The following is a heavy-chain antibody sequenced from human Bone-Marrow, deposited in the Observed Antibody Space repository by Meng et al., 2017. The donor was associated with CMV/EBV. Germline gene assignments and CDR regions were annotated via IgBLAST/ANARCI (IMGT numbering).Heavy chain of an antibody. Sequence: GGSLRLSCTASGCTFSSYGMHWVRQAPGKGLEWVAFIRYDGSNKYYADSVKGRFTISRDNSKNTLYLQMNSLRAEDTAVYYCAKVWAYYDFWSGLDGWGQGTTVTVSS. V-gene: IGHV3-30*02. CDR3: AKVWAYYDFWSGLDG. J-gene: IGHJ6*02. D-gene: IGHD3-3*01. CDR1: GCTFSSYG. CDR2: IRYDGSNK.